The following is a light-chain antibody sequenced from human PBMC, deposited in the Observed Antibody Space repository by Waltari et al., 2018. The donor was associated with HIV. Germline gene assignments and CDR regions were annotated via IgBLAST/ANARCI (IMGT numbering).Light chain of an antibody. CDR3: ASYGGTNDLV. Sequence: QSALTQPPSASGSPGQSVAISCTGTSSDIGGYNYVSWYQQHPGKAPKLMFFEVTKRPSGVPDRFSVSKSGNTASLTVSGLQAEDEADYYCASYGGTNDLVFGGGTKLTVL. V-gene: IGLV2-8*01. J-gene: IGLJ3*02. CDR1: SSDIGGYNY. CDR2: EVT.